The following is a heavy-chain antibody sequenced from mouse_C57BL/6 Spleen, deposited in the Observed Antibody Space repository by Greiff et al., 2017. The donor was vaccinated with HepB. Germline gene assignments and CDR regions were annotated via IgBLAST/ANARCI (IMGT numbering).Heavy chain of an antibody. CDR1: GFNFTDDY. CDR3: TTGYGNYDY. V-gene: IGHV14-4*01. Sequence: EVQLQQSGAELVRPGASVKLSCTASGFNFTDDYMHWVKQRPEKGLEWIGWIDPEDGDTEYASKFQGKATITADTSSNTAYLQLSSLTSEDTAIYYCTTGYGNYDYWGQGTTLTVSS. CDR2: IDPEDGDT. J-gene: IGHJ2*01. D-gene: IGHD2-1*01.